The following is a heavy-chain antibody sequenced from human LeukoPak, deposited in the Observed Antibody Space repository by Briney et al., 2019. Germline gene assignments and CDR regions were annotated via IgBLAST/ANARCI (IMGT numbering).Heavy chain of an antibody. CDR1: EFTFSSYA. V-gene: IGHV3-23*01. J-gene: IGHJ4*02. Sequence: GGSVRLSCAASEFTFSSYAMSWVRQAPGKGLEWVSGISGSGGSTYYADSVKGRFTISRDNAKNTLYLQMNSLRAEDTAVYYCARDGYNSDFGDYWGQGTLVTVSS. CDR2: ISGSGGST. CDR3: ARDGYNSDFGDY. D-gene: IGHD5-24*01.